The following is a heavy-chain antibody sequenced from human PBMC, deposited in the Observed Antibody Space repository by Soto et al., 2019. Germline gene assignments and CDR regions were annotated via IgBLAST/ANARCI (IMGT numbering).Heavy chain of an antibody. CDR3: AHTVRRNYDRDHYYYYMDV. CDR1: GFSISTSGVA. V-gene: IGHV2-5*02. CDR2: IYWDDDK. Sequence: QITLEESGPTLVKPTQTLTLTCTFSGFSISTSGVAVGWIRQAPGKALEWLALIYWDDDKHYSPSLKTRVTITKDTSKNQVVLRMTNMDPVDTATYYCAHTVRRNYDRDHYYYYMDVWGKGTTVTVSS. J-gene: IGHJ6*03. D-gene: IGHD3-16*01.